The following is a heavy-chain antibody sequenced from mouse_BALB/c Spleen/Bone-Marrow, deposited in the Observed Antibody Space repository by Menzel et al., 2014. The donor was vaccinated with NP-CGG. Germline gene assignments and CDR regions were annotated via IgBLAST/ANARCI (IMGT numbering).Heavy chain of an antibody. J-gene: IGHJ4*01. CDR3: ARYGY. D-gene: IGHD1-1*02. V-gene: IGHV14-3*02. CDR2: IDAANGNS. CDR1: GFNIKDTY. Sequence: VQLQQPGAELVKPGASVKLTCTGSGFNIKDTYMHWVKQRPEQGLEWIGRIDAANGNSKYDPKFQGKATITADTPSNTGYLQLSSLTSEDTAVYYCARYGYWGRETSVTVSS.